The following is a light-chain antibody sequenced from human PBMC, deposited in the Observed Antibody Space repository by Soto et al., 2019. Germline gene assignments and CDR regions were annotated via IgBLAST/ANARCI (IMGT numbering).Light chain of an antibody. Sequence: QSVLTQPPSASGTPGQRVTISCSGSSSNIGSNTVNWYQQRPGTAPQLLIYSNNQRPSGVPDRFSGSKSGTSASPSISVHQSEDASEYYCAACDDSVNVYVFGAGTQLTVL. CDR2: SNN. J-gene: IGLJ1*01. V-gene: IGLV1-44*01. CDR1: SSNIGSNT. CDR3: AACDDSVNVYV.